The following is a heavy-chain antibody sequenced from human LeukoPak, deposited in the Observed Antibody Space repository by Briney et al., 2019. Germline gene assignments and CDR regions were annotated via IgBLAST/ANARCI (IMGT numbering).Heavy chain of an antibody. Sequence: KPSETLSLTCTVSGGSISNYYWSWIRQPAGKGLEWIGRIYTSGSTNYRPSLKSRVTMSVDTSKNQFSLKLSSVTAADTAVYYCARLHQYGSGSYYTLYYYMDVWGKGTTVTVSS. CDR1: GGSISNYY. V-gene: IGHV4-4*07. J-gene: IGHJ6*03. CDR2: IYTSGST. CDR3: ARLHQYGSGSYYTLYYYMDV. D-gene: IGHD3-10*01.